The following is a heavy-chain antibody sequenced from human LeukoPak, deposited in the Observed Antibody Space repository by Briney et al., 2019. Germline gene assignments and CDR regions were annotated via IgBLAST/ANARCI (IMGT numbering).Heavy chain of an antibody. Sequence: GGALRLSCAASGFPFSSYSMNWVRQAPGEGLGWVSSIRSGSGYISSAHSVKGRFTISRDNAKNSLYLQMNSLRAEDTAVYYCARDRMAVPFTQYCTGGSCYFWGGAAFDIWGQGTMVTVSS. CDR1: GFPFSSYS. V-gene: IGHV3-21*01. CDR2: IRSGSGYI. J-gene: IGHJ3*02. CDR3: ARDRMAVPFTQYCTGGSCYFWGGAAFDI. D-gene: IGHD2-15*01.